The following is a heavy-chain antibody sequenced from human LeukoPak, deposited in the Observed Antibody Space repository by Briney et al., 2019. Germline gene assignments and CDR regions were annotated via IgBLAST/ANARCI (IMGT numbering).Heavy chain of an antibody. Sequence: GGSLRLSCAASGFTFSSYSMNWVRQAPGKVLEWVSSISSSSYIYYADSVKGRFTISRDNAKNSLYLQMNSLRAEETAVYYCAKRTPDTANHFDYWGQGTLVTVSS. CDR1: GFTFSSYS. CDR3: AKRTPDTANHFDY. J-gene: IGHJ4*02. CDR2: ISSSSYI. V-gene: IGHV3-21*01. D-gene: IGHD5-18*01.